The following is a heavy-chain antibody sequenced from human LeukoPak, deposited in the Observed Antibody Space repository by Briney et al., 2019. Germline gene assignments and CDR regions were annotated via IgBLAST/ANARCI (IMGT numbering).Heavy chain of an antibody. CDR3: ARDVGYCSSTSCYGSPIFDY. J-gene: IGHJ4*02. V-gene: IGHV1-18*01. CDR2: ISAYNGNT. D-gene: IGHD2-2*01. Sequence: ASVKVSCKASGYTFTSYGFSWVRQAPGQGLEWMGWISAYNGNTNYAQKLQGRVTMTTDTSTSTAYMELRSLRSDDTAVYYCARDVGYCSSTSCYGSPIFDYWGQGTLVTVSS. CDR1: GYTFTSYG.